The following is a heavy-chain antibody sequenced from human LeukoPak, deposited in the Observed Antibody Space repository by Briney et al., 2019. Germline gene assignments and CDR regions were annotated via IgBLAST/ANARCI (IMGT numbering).Heavy chain of an antibody. CDR1: GGSFSGYY. CDR3: ARETIFGVVIYRGGAFDI. D-gene: IGHD3-3*01. J-gene: IGHJ3*02. CDR2: IYYSGST. V-gene: IGHV4-59*12. Sequence: PSETLSLTCAVYGGSFSGYYWSWLRQPPGKGLEWIGYIYYSGSTNYNPSLKSRVTISVDTSKNQFSLKLSSVTAADTAVYYCARETIFGVVIYRGGAFDIWGQGTMVTVSS.